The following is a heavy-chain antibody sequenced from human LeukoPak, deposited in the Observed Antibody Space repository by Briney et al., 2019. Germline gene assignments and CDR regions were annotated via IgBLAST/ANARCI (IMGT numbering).Heavy chain of an antibody. CDR2: INPNNGGT. Sequence: ASVKVSCKASGYTFTGYYMHWVRQAPGQGLEWMGWINPNNGGTNYAQKFQGRVTMTRDTSISTAYMELSRLRSDDTAVYYCARVGPGIAAAFGYWGQGTLVTVSS. V-gene: IGHV1-2*02. D-gene: IGHD6-13*01. J-gene: IGHJ4*02. CDR1: GYTFTGYY. CDR3: ARVGPGIAAAFGY.